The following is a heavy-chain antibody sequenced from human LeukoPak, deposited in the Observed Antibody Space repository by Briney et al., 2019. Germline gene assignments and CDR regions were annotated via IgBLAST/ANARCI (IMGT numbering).Heavy chain of an antibody. V-gene: IGHV1-2*02. CDR1: GYTFTGYY. Sequence: ASVKVSCKASGYTFTGYYMHWVRQAPGQGLEWMGWNNPNSGGTNYAQKFQGRVTMTRDTSISTAYMELSRLRSDDTAVYYCARSDYDILTGYSLPYYWGQGTLVTVSS. J-gene: IGHJ4*02. CDR3: ARSDYDILTGYSLPYY. CDR2: NNPNSGGT. D-gene: IGHD3-9*01.